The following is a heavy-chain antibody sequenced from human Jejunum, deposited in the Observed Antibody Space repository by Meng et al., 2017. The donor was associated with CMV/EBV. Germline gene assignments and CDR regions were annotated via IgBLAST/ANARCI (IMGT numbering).Heavy chain of an antibody. Sequence: SCKASGSLFRNSATSWVRQAPGQGLEWMGNIIPVFDRTNYAQKFQGRVTITADRSTNTAYMELSSLRSDDTAIYYCAGGLGGTIDYWGQGTLVTVSS. V-gene: IGHV1-69*04. D-gene: IGHD1-26*01. J-gene: IGHJ4*02. CDR3: AGGLGGTIDY. CDR1: GSLFRNSA. CDR2: IIPVFDRT.